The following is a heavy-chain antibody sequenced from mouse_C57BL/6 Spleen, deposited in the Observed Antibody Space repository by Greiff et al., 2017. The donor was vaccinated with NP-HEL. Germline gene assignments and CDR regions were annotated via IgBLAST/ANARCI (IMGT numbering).Heavy chain of an antibody. J-gene: IGHJ4*01. V-gene: IGHV5-17*01. CDR1: GFTFSDYG. D-gene: IGHD2-5*01. CDR2: ISSGSSTI. CDR3: ANPYYSNYDYAMDY. Sequence: EVMLVASGGGLVKPGGSLKLSCAASGFTFSDYGIHWVRQAPEQGLEWVAYISSGSSTIYYVDTVKGRFPISRDNAKNTLFLQMTSLRSEDTAMYYCANPYYSNYDYAMDYWGQGTSVTVSS.